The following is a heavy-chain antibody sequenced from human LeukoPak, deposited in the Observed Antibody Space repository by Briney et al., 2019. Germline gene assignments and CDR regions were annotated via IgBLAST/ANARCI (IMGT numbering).Heavy chain of an antibody. D-gene: IGHD3-22*01. J-gene: IGHJ4*02. CDR2: ISGSGGST. V-gene: IGHV3-23*01. Sequence: QSGGSLRLSCAASGFTFSSYAMSWVRQAPGKGLEWVSAISGSGGSTYYADSVKGRFTISRDNSKNTLYLQMNSLRAEDTAVYYCAKAFYDSSGYYYFDYWGQGTLVTVSS. CDR1: GFTFSSYA. CDR3: AKAFYDSSGYYYFDY.